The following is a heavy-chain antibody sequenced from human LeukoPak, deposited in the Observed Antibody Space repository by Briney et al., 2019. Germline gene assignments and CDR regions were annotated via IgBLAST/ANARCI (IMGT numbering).Heavy chain of an antibody. CDR2: IYYSGST. J-gene: IGHJ3*02. CDR3: ARQGDIVVVTHDAFDI. D-gene: IGHD3-22*01. CDR1: GGSISSSSNY. Sequence: SETLSLTCTVSGGSISSSSNYWGWIRQPPGKGLEWIGSIYYSGSTYYDPSLKSRVTISVDTSKNQFSLKLSSVTAADTAVYYCARQGDIVVVTHDAFDIWGQGTMVTVSS. V-gene: IGHV4-39*01.